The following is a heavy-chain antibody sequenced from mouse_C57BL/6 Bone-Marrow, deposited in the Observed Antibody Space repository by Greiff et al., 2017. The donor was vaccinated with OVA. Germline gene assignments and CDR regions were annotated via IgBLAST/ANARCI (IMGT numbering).Heavy chain of an antibody. CDR1: GYSITSGYY. CDR3: ARGTYDGYPYWYFDV. J-gene: IGHJ1*03. CDR2: ISYDGSN. D-gene: IGHD2-3*01. Sequence: EVKVEESGPGLVKPSQSLSLTCSVTGYSITSGYYWNWIRQFPGNKLEWMGYISYDGSNNYNPSLKNRISITRDTSKNQFFLKLNSVTTEDTATYYCARGTYDGYPYWYFDVWGTGTTVTVSS. V-gene: IGHV3-6*01.